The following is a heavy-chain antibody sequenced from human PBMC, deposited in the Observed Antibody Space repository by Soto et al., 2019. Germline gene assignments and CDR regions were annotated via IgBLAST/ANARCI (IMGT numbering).Heavy chain of an antibody. Sequence: QLQLQESGSGLVKPSQTLSLTCAVSGGSISSGCYSWSWIRQPPGKGLEWIGYIYHSGSTYYNPSLKSRVTISVDRSKNQFSLKLSSVTAADTAVYYCARGYVVAIDYWGQGTLVTVSS. CDR3: ARGYVVAIDY. D-gene: IGHD2-15*01. J-gene: IGHJ4*02. CDR1: GGSISSGCYS. CDR2: IYHSGST. V-gene: IGHV4-30-2*01.